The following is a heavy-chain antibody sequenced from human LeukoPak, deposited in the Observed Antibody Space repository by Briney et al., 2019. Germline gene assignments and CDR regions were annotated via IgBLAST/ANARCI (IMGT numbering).Heavy chain of an antibody. Sequence: GGSLTLSCTACGFSLSSYNMNCVRHTPGKGLEWVLSITSRSTYTFYADSVKGRFTISRDNARNSLYLQMNSLRAEDTAVYYCARDPYSGTYGDTYYYYMDVWGKGTTVTISS. CDR3: ARDPYSGTYGDTYYYYMDV. CDR2: ITSRSTYT. J-gene: IGHJ6*03. V-gene: IGHV3-21*01. D-gene: IGHD1-26*01. CDR1: GFSLSSYN.